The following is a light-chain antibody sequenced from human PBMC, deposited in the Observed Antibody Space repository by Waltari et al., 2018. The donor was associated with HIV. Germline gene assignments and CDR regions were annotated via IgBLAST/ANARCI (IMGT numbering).Light chain of an antibody. CDR2: AAS. CDR3: QQRYSTFVA. J-gene: IGKJ5*01. Sequence: DIQMTQSPSSLSASVGDRVTITCRASQNINNYLNWYQQKPGKAPKLLIYAASSLQSGVPSSFIGSGSGTDFTLTISSLQPEDFATYYWQQRYSTFVAFAQETRLDIK. CDR1: QNINNY. V-gene: IGKV1-39*01.